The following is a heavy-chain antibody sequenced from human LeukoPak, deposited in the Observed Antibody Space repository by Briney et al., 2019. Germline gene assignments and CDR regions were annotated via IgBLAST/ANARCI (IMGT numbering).Heavy chain of an antibody. V-gene: IGHV4-59*01. CDR3: VRDALGSGGTYY. D-gene: IGHD6-19*01. CDR2: IYYSGST. Sequence: SGTLSLTCTISGGSISHFLWSWIRQPPGKGLEWIGYIYYSGSTKYNPSLKSRVAISIDTSKNQFSLKLSSVTAADTAVYYCVRDALGSGGTYYWGQGTLVTVSS. CDR1: GGSISHFL. J-gene: IGHJ4*02.